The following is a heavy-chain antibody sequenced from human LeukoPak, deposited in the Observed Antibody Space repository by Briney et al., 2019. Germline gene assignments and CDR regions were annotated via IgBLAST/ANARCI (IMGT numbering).Heavy chain of an antibody. CDR2: ISGSGGST. V-gene: IGHV3-23*01. CDR3: AKSPYSSSSGELGY. J-gene: IGHJ4*02. Sequence: PGGSLRLSCAASGFTFSSYAMSWVRQAPGKGLEWVSAISGSGGSTYYADSVKGRFTISRDNSKNTLYLQMNSLRAEDTAVYYCAKSPYSSSSGELGYWGQGTLVTVSS. D-gene: IGHD6-6*01. CDR1: GFTFSSYA.